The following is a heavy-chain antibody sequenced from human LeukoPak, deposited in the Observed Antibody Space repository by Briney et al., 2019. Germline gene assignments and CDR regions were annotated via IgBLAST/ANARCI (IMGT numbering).Heavy chain of an antibody. V-gene: IGHV3-30*03. Sequence: GSLRLSCAASGFTFSSYGMHWVRQAPGKGLEWVAVISYDGSNKYYADSVKGRFTISRDNSKNTLYLQMNSLRAEDTAVYYCARPKVAREYYYYGMDVWGQGTTVTVSS. CDR2: ISYDGSNK. J-gene: IGHJ6*02. CDR3: ARPKVAREYYYYGMDV. D-gene: IGHD1-26*01. CDR1: GFTFSSYG.